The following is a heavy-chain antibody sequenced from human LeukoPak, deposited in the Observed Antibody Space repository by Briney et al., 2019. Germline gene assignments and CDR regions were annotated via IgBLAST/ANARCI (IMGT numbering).Heavy chain of an antibody. V-gene: IGHV1-69*13. D-gene: IGHD5-18*01. CDR1: GGTFSSYA. CDR2: IIPIFGTA. Sequence: ASVKVSYKASGGTFSSYAISWVRQAPGQGLEWMGGIIPIFGTANYAQKFQGRVTITADESTSTAYMELSSLRSEDTAVYYCARGGYSYGLYYFDYWGQGTLVTVSS. CDR3: ARGGYSYGLYYFDY. J-gene: IGHJ4*02.